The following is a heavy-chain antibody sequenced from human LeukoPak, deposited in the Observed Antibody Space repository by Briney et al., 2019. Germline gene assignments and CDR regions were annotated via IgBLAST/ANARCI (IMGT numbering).Heavy chain of an antibody. Sequence: ETLPLTCSVSGVSISSYYWSWIRQPPGKGLEWVGYIYYSGSTNYNPSLKSRVTISVDPSKTKFSLKLCAVTGADPAVYSCATIAYYYGSCVPFDIWGERTMVTVSS. CDR3: ATIAYYYGSCVPFDI. V-gene: IGHV4-59*01. J-gene: IGHJ3*02. D-gene: IGHD3-10*01. CDR1: GVSISSYY. CDR2: IYYSGST.